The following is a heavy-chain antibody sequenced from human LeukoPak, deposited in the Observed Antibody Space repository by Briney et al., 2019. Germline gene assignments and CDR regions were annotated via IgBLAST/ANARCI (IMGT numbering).Heavy chain of an antibody. CDR2: ISSNGGST. Sequence: GGSLRLSCAASGFTFSSYAMHWVRQAPGKGLEYVSAISSNGGSTYYANSVKGRFTISRDNSKNTLYLQMGSLRAEDMAVYYCARLAARRWGDDYWGQGTLVTVSS. J-gene: IGHJ4*02. CDR3: ARLAARRWGDDY. V-gene: IGHV3-64*01. CDR1: GFTFSSYA. D-gene: IGHD6-6*01.